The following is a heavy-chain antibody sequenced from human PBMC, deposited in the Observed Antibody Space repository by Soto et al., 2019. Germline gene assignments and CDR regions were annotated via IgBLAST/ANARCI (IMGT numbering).Heavy chain of an antibody. Sequence: SETLSLTCSISGGSISSFTYYWGWIRQPPGKGLEWIGTVYYNENTYYNPSLKSRVTITVDTAKNQFSLNLRSVTAADTAMYFCARRERYYGSPGWLDPWGPGTLVTVSS. J-gene: IGHJ5*02. CDR1: GGSISSFTYY. CDR2: VYYNENT. CDR3: ARRERYYGSPGWLDP. V-gene: IGHV4-39*01. D-gene: IGHD3-10*01.